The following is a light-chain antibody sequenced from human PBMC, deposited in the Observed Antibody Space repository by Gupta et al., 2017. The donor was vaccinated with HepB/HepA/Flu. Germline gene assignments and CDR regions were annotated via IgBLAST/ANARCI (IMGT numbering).Light chain of an antibody. Sequence: QAALTQPTSVAGSPRPSITISCTGTSSDVGGYNYVSWYQQHTCKAPKLMIYDVSNRTSEVSNRFSGSKAGNTASLTISGLQEEVEADYYCSSDTSSDTGVFGNGTKVTVL. J-gene: IGLJ1*01. CDR2: DVS. V-gene: IGLV2-14*03. CDR3: SSDTSSDTGV. CDR1: SSDVGGYNY.